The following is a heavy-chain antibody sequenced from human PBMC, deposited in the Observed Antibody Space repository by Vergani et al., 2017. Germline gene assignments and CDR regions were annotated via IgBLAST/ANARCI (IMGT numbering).Heavy chain of an antibody. CDR1: GGSISSGGYY. D-gene: IGHD4-17*01. Sequence: QVQLQESGPGLVKPSQTLSPTCTVSGGSISSGGYYWSWIRQHTGKGLEWIGYIYYSGSTYYNPSLKRRVTISVDTSKNQFSLKLSSVTAADTAVYYCGSSYGDDGGYWFDPWGQGTLVTVSS. CDR2: IYYSGST. V-gene: IGHV4-31*03. J-gene: IGHJ5*02. CDR3: GSSYGDDGGYWFDP.